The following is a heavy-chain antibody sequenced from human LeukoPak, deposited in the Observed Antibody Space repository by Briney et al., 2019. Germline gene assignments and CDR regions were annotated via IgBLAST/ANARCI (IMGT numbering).Heavy chain of an antibody. J-gene: IGHJ6*03. CDR3: AREFNWNYSYYYMDV. Sequence: ASVKVSCKASGYTFTSYAMNWVRQAPGQGLEWMGWINPNSGGTNYAQKFQGRVTMTRDTSISTAYMELSRLRSDDTAVYYCAREFNWNYSYYYMDVWGKGTTVTVSS. CDR1: GYTFTSYA. D-gene: IGHD1-20*01. V-gene: IGHV1-2*02. CDR2: INPNSGGT.